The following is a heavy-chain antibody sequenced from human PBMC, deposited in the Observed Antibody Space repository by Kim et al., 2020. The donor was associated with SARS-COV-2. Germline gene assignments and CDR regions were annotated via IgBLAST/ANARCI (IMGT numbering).Heavy chain of an antibody. D-gene: IGHD6-13*01. J-gene: IGHJ5*02. V-gene: IGHV4-4*07. Sequence: SETLSLTCIVSGGSISSYYWSWIRQPAGKGLEWIGRIYTSGSTNYNPSLNSRVTMSLDMSKNHFSLKLNSVTAADTAVYYCARGQAAAGAWGPFDPWGQGTLVTVSS. CDR2: IYTSGST. CDR3: ARGQAAAGAWGPFDP. CDR1: GGSISSYY.